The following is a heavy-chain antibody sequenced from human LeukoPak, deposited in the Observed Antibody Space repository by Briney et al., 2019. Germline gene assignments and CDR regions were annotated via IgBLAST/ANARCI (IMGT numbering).Heavy chain of an antibody. CDR3: ARDSRLGYDFWSGYSDY. CDR2: IIPIFGTA. Sequence: GSSVKVSCKASGGTFSSYAISWVRQAPGQGLEWMGGIIPIFGTANYAQKFQGRVTITADESTSTAYMELSSLRSEDTAVYYCARDSRLGYDFWSGYSDYWGHGTLVTVSS. J-gene: IGHJ4*01. D-gene: IGHD3-3*01. V-gene: IGHV1-69*01. CDR1: GGTFSSYA.